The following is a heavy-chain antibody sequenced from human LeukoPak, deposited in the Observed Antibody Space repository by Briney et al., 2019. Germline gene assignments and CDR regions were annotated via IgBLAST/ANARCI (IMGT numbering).Heavy chain of an antibody. Sequence: GASVKVSCKASGGTFSSYAISWVRQAPGQGLEWMGGINPIFGTANYAQKFQGRVTITTDESTSTAYMELSSLRSEDTAVYYCASLAYYYDSSGYSTYYMDVWGKGTTVTVSS. D-gene: IGHD3-22*01. CDR1: GGTFSSYA. J-gene: IGHJ6*03. CDR3: ASLAYYYDSSGYSTYYMDV. CDR2: INPIFGTA. V-gene: IGHV1-69*05.